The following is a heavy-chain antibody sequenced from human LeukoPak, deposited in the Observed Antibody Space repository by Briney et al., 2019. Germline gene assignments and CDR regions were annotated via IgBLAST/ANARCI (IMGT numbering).Heavy chain of an antibody. Sequence: ASVKVSCKASGYTFTKYGITWVRQAPGQGLEGMGWISTYNGNTNYAQKLQGRVTMTTDTSTSTAYMELRSLISDDAAVYYCARGDDYGDYWGLYWGQGTLVTVSS. CDR2: ISTYNGNT. CDR1: GYTFTKYG. V-gene: IGHV1-18*01. D-gene: IGHD4-17*01. CDR3: ARGDDYGDYWGLY. J-gene: IGHJ4*02.